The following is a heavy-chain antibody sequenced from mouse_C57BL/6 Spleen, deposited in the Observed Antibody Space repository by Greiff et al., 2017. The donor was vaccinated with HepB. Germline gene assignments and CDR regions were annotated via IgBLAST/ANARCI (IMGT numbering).Heavy chain of an antibody. Sequence: VQLKQSGAELVRPGASVKLSCTASGFNIKDDYMHWVKQRPEQGLEWIGWIDPENGDTEYASKFQGKATITADTSSNTAYLQRSSLTSEDTAVYYCTRGSNYGYWGQGTTLTVSS. V-gene: IGHV14-4*01. CDR2: IDPENGDT. CDR3: TRGSNYGY. CDR1: GFNIKDDY. D-gene: IGHD2-5*01. J-gene: IGHJ2*01.